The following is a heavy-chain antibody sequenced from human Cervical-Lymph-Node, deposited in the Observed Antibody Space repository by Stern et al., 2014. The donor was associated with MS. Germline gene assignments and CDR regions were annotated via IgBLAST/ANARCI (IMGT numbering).Heavy chain of an antibody. D-gene: IGHD1-1*01. CDR1: GFTFSNYG. CDR3: AKKSVGTTGTTTAFDY. V-gene: IGHV3-30*18. Sequence: VQLVESGGGVVQPGTSLRLSCAVSGFTFSNYGMHWVRQAPGKGLEWVAVISYDADVKFYADSVKGRFTISRDTPKNTMYLQLNSLKVEDTAVYFCAKKSVGTTGTTTAFDYWGQRTLVTVSS. CDR2: ISYDADVK. J-gene: IGHJ4*02.